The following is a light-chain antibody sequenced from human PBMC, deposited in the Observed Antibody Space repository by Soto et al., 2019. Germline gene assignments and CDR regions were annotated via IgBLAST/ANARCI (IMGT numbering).Light chain of an antibody. Sequence: DIQLTHSPSFLSASVGDRVTITCRASQGISSYLAWYQQKPGKAPKLLIYAASTLQSGVPSRFSGSGSGTEFTLTISGLLPEDFATYHCQQLNTLPFTFGQGTRLEIK. CDR3: QQLNTLPFT. CDR1: QGISSY. J-gene: IGKJ5*01. V-gene: IGKV1-9*01. CDR2: AAS.